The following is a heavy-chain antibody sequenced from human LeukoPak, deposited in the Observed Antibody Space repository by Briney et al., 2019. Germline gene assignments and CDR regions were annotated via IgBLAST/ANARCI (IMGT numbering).Heavy chain of an antibody. Sequence: GGSLRLSCAASGFTFSSYWMSWVRQAPGKGLEWVANIKQDGSEKYYVDSVKGRFTISRDNAKNSLYLQMNSLRAEDTAVYYCARFGGNYYYYYYMDVWGKGTTVTVSS. CDR1: GFTFSSYW. CDR2: IKQDGSEK. V-gene: IGHV3-7*01. CDR3: ARFGGNYYYYYYMDV. J-gene: IGHJ6*03. D-gene: IGHD3-10*01.